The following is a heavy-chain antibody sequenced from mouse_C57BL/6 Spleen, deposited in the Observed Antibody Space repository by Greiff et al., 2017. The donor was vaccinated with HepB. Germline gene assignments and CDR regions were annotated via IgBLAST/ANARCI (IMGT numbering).Heavy chain of an antibody. CDR3: ARASYDYDTFAY. V-gene: IGHV5-17*01. D-gene: IGHD2-4*01. CDR1: GFTFSDYG. Sequence: DVQLVESGGGLVKPGGSLKLSCAASGFTFSDYGMHWVRQAPEKGLEWVAYISSGSSTIYYADTVKGRFTISRDNAKNTLFLQMTSLRSEDTAMYYWARASYDYDTFAYWGQGTLVTVSA. CDR2: ISSGSSTI. J-gene: IGHJ3*01.